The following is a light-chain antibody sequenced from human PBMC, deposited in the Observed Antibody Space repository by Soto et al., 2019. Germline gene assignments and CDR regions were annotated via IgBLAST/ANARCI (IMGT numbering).Light chain of an antibody. V-gene: IGKV3-15*01. CDR3: QQYSNWPSWT. CDR1: QSVSNF. Sequence: EKVMTQSPATLSMSPGERATHSCRASQSVSNFLAWYQQKPGQAPRLLIYGASTRATGVPARFSGSGSGTEFTLTISSLQSEDFAVYYCQQYSNWPSWTFGQGTKVEVQ. J-gene: IGKJ1*01. CDR2: GAS.